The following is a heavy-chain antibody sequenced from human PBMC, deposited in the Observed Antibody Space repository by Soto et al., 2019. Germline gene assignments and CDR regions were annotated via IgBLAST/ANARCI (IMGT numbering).Heavy chain of an antibody. CDR3: AKGNTSGWYFFDT. D-gene: IGHD6-19*01. Sequence: GGSLRLSCAASGFTFSNYAMSWVRQAPGKGLEWVLGISGSGGSTCYADSVKGRFVISRDNSKNMLYLQMNSLRVEDTAIYYCAKGNTSGWYFFDTWGQGTLVTVSS. V-gene: IGHV3-23*01. J-gene: IGHJ4*02. CDR1: GFTFSNYA. CDR2: ISGSGGST.